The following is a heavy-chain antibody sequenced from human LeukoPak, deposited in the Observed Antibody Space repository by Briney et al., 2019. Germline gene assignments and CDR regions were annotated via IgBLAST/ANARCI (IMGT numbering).Heavy chain of an antibody. J-gene: IGHJ6*02. CDR2: ISYDGSNE. CDR3: AKNLLRYFEGLMDV. V-gene: IGHV3-30*18. D-gene: IGHD3-9*01. CDR1: GFTFSNYG. Sequence: PGGSLRLSCAASGFTFSNYGMHWVRQAPGKGLEWVAVISYDGSNEYYADSVKGRFTISRDNSKNTLYLQMDSLRAEDTAVFYCAKNLLRYFEGLMDVWGQGTTVTVSS.